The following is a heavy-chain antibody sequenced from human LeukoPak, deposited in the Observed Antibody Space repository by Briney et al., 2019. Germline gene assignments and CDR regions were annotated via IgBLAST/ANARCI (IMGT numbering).Heavy chain of an antibody. V-gene: IGHV3-9*01. J-gene: IGHJ4*02. CDR1: GFTFDDYA. D-gene: IGHD3-22*01. CDR2: ISGNSGSI. CDR3: AKADSYYDSSGYPDY. Sequence: GGSLRLSCAASGFTFDDYAMHWVRQAPGKGLEWVSGISGNSGSIGYADSVKGRFTISRDNAKNSLYLQMNSLRAEDTALYYCAKADSYYDSSGYPDYWGQGTLVTVSS.